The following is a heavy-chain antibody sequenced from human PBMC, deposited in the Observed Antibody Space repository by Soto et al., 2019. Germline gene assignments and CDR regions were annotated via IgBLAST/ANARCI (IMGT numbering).Heavy chain of an antibody. D-gene: IGHD3-10*01. CDR1: GFTFGNYA. Sequence: PGGSLRLSCAAPGFTFGNYAMSWVRQAPGKGLEWVSTISASGGSTYYADSVRGRFTIARDNSERTLFLQMNSLRAEDTAVYYCAIDGSSVIVVFFLFWGQGALVTVSS. CDR2: ISASGGST. J-gene: IGHJ4*02. CDR3: AIDGSSVIVVFFLF. V-gene: IGHV3-23*01.